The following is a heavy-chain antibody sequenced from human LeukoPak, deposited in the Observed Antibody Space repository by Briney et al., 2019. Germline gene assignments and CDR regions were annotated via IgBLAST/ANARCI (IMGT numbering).Heavy chain of an antibody. J-gene: IGHJ4*02. D-gene: IGHD4-17*01. CDR1: GGSFSGYY. CDR2: INHSGST. CDR3: ARGTVTTDY. V-gene: IGHV4-34*01. Sequence: SETLSLTCAVYGGSFSGYYWSWIRQPPGKGLEWIGEINHSGSTNYNPSLKSRVTVSVDTSKNQFSLKLSSVTAADTAVYYCARGTVTTDYWGQGTLVTVSS.